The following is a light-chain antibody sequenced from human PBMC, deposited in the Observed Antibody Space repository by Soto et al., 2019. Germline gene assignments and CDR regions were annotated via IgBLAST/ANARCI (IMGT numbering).Light chain of an antibody. Sequence: DVQVTQSPSSLSPSVGDRVTITCQASQDISNYLNWYQQKVGKAPKLLIYDASNLETGVPSRFGGSGSGTDFTFTITSLKPEDTATYYCQQYDDLPYTFGQGTKLQIK. J-gene: IGKJ2*01. CDR2: DAS. V-gene: IGKV1-33*01. CDR3: QQYDDLPYT. CDR1: QDISNY.